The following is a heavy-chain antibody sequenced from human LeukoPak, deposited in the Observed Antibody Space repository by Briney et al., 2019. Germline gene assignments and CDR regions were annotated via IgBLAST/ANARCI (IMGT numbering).Heavy chain of an antibody. V-gene: IGHV3-20*04. CDR1: GFTFDDYG. CDR2: ITWNGAST. CDR3: AREYGDYSSYFDL. Sequence: RPGGSLRLSCAASGFTFDDYGMSWVRQAPGKGLEWVTGITWNGASTGFADSVKGRFTISRDNAKNSLYLGMSSLRAEDTALYYCAREYGDYSSYFDLWGRGTLVTVSS. J-gene: IGHJ2*01. D-gene: IGHD4-17*01.